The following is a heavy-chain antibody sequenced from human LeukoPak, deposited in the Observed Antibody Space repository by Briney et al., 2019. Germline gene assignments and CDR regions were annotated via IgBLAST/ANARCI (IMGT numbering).Heavy chain of an antibody. D-gene: IGHD6-13*01. J-gene: IGHJ5*02. CDR1: GYTFTNYY. CDR2: INPNSGGT. CDR3: ARDKDIAAAGTGRNWFDP. V-gene: IGHV1-2*02. Sequence: ASVKVSCKASGYTFTNYYMHWMRQAPGQGLEWMGWINPNSGGTNYAQKFQGRVTMTRDTSISTAYMELSRLRSDDTAVYYCARDKDIAAAGTGRNWFDPWGQGTLVTVSS.